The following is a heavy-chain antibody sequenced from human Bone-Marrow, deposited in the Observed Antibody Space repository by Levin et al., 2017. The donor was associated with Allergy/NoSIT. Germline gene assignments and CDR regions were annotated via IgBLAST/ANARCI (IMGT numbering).Heavy chain of an antibody. CDR1: GFIFSNYG. Sequence: GGSLRLSCAASGFIFSNYGMHWVRQAPGKGLDWVAAISFDGTNEFYGDDVKGRFSISRDNSKNTVYLHMNSLRTEDTAVYYCAKDREGCSGTSETYGMEAWGQGTEVTVS. D-gene: IGHD2-2*01. CDR2: ISFDGTNE. J-gene: IGHJ6*02. CDR3: AKDREGCSGTSETYGMEA. V-gene: IGHV3-30*18.